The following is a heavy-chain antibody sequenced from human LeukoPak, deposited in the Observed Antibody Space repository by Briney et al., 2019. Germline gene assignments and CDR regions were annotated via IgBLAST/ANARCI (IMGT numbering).Heavy chain of an antibody. CDR1: GFTFSSYA. J-gene: IGHJ4*02. CDR2: ISGSGGST. Sequence: GGSLRLSCAASGFTFSSYAMSWVRQAPGKGLEWVSAISGSGGSTYYADSVKGRFTISRGNSKITLYLQMNSLRAEDTAVYYCAKCLRYFDWLLFVAEFDYWGQGTLVTVSS. CDR3: AKCLRYFDWLLFVAEFDY. V-gene: IGHV3-23*01. D-gene: IGHD3-9*01.